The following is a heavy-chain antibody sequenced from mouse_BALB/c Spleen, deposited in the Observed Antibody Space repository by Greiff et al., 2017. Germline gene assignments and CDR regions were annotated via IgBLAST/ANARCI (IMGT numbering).Heavy chain of an antibody. Sequence: EVKLMESGGGLVKPGGSLKLSCAASGFTFSDYYMYWVRQTPEERLEWVATVSDGGSYTYYPDSVKGRFTISRDNAKNNLYLQMSSLKSEDTAMYYCARGPGTHSWYFDVWGAGTTVTVSS. V-gene: IGHV5-4*02. CDR1: GFTFSDYY. J-gene: IGHJ1*01. CDR3: ARGPGTHSWYFDV. D-gene: IGHD4-1*01. CDR2: VSDGGSYT.